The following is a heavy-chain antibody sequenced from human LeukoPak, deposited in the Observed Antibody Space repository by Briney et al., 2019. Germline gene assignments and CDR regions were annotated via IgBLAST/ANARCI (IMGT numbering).Heavy chain of an antibody. D-gene: IGHD3-10*01. Sequence: PGGSLRLSCAASGFTFSSYWMHWVRQASGKGLVWVSCINSDGSSTSYADSVKGRFTISRDNAKNTLYLQMNSLRAEDTAVYYCARGMRITMVRGVIPHDYWGQGTLVTVSS. CDR2: INSDGSST. CDR3: ARGMRITMVRGVIPHDY. V-gene: IGHV3-74*01. J-gene: IGHJ4*02. CDR1: GFTFSSYW.